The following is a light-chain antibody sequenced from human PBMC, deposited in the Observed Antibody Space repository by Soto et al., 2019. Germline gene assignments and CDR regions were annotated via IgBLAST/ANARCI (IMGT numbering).Light chain of an antibody. Sequence: AIPMTQSPSSLSASVGDRVTITCRASQDIRNDLGWYQQKPGKTPKLLIFAASSLQSGVPSRFSGSGSGTDFTLTISSLQPEDFATYYCLQDFNYPWTLGQGTNVEIE. CDR1: QDIRND. CDR2: AAS. J-gene: IGKJ1*01. V-gene: IGKV1-6*01. CDR3: LQDFNYPWT.